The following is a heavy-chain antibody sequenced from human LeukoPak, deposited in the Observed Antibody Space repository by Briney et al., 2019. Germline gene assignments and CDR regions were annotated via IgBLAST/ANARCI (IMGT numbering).Heavy chain of an antibody. CDR1: VDSVSSDSAA. CDR3: ARDGSSSSFDY. V-gene: IGHV6-1*01. J-gene: IGHJ4*02. Sequence: SQTLSLTCAISVDSVSSDSAACNWIRQSPSRYLEWLGRTYYRSQWYNDYAVSVKSRVTINPDTSKNQFSLQLNSVTPEDTAVYYCARDGSSSSFDYWGRGTLVTVSS. D-gene: IGHD6-6*01. CDR2: TYYRSQWYN.